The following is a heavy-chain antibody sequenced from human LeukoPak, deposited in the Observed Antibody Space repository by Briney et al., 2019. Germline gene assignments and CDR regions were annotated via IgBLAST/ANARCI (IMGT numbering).Heavy chain of an antibody. CDR1: GFTFSSYS. D-gene: IGHD1-14*01. V-gene: IGHV3-48*01. Sequence: GGSLRLSCAASGFTFSSYSMNWVRQAPGRGLEWVSYISSSSSTIYYSDSVKGRFTISRDNAKNSLYLQMNSLRAEGTAVYFCSRNPTAYNWFDPWGQGTLVTVSS. CDR3: SRNPTAYNWFDP. J-gene: IGHJ5*02. CDR2: ISSSSSTI.